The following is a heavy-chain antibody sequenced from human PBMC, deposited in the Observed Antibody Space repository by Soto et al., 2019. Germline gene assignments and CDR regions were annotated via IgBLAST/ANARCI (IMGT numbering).Heavy chain of an antibody. CDR1: GGSINTYY. D-gene: IGHD6-13*01. V-gene: IGHV4-4*07. J-gene: IGHJ5*02. CDR3: ARDQGVAAAGITWFDP. Sequence: SETLSLTCTVTGGSINTYYWSWIRQSAGEGLEWIGRVYTTGSTNYNPSLKSRVTISVDTSRNQFSLSLRSVTAADTAVYYCARDQGVAAAGITWFDPWGQGFLVSVSS. CDR2: VYTTGST.